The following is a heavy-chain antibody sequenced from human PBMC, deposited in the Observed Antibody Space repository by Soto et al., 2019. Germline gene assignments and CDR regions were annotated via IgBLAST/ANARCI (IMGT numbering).Heavy chain of an antibody. CDR3: ARTYSSGWRGAFDI. D-gene: IGHD6-19*01. CDR1: GGTFSSYA. CDR2: IIPIFGTA. V-gene: IGHV1-69*06. J-gene: IGHJ3*02. Sequence: ASVKVSCKASGGTFSSYAISWVRQAPGQGLEWMGGIIPIFGTANYAQKFQGRVTITADKSTSTAYMELSSLRSEDTAVYYCARTYSSGWRGAFDIWGQGTMVTVSS.